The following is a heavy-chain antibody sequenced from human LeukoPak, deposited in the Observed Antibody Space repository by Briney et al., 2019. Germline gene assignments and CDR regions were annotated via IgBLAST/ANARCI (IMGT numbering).Heavy chain of an antibody. D-gene: IGHD6-19*01. J-gene: IGHJ4*02. Sequence: GGSLRLSCAASGFTFSSYEMNWVRQAPGKGLEWVSYISSSGSTIYYADSVKGRFTISRDNAKNSLYLQMNSLRAEDTAVYYCARDSPPSAVADPLYFDYWGQGTLVTVSS. CDR2: ISSSGSTI. V-gene: IGHV3-48*03. CDR3: ARDSPPSAVADPLYFDY. CDR1: GFTFSSYE.